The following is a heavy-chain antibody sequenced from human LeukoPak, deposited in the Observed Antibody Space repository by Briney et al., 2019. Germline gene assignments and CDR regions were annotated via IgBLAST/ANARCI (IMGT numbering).Heavy chain of an antibody. D-gene: IGHD2-21*02. Sequence: SEALSLTCSVSGGSITSGRYYWTWIRQPAGKGLEWIGRLYTNDNTNYDPSLESRVSISVDTSKSQFYLQLTSVTAADTAVYFCARGVVTDDYYMDVWGKGITVIVSS. CDR1: GGSITSGRYY. CDR2: LYTNDNT. V-gene: IGHV4-61*02. J-gene: IGHJ6*03. CDR3: ARGVVTDDYYMDV.